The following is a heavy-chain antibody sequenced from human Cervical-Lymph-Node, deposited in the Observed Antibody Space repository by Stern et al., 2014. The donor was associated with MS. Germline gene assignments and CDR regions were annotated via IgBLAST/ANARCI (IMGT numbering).Heavy chain of an antibody. CDR3: VRRRDSAGYDTFDL. CDR1: GYTFSNFW. D-gene: IGHD3-22*01. J-gene: IGHJ3*01. Sequence: QLVQSGAEVKKPGESLKISCRTSGYTFSNFWIGWVRQLPGKGLEWMGVIYPADSDTTYSPSFQGQVTISADESISTAYLQWRSLKASDTAMYYCVRRRDSAGYDTFDLWGQGTMLIVSS. V-gene: IGHV5-51*01. CDR2: IYPADSDT.